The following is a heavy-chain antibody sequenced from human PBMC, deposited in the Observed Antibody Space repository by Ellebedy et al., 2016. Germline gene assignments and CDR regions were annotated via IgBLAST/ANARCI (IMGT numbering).Heavy chain of an antibody. J-gene: IGHJ6*02. Sequence: GESLKISCAASGFTFSGYGMHWVRQAPGKGLEWVAVISYDGGNKYYADSVKGRFTISRDNSKNTLYLQMNSLRAEDTAVYYSARDQHYYYYGMDVWGQGTTVTVSS. CDR3: ARDQHYYYYGMDV. CDR2: ISYDGGNK. CDR1: GFTFSGYG. V-gene: IGHV3-30*03.